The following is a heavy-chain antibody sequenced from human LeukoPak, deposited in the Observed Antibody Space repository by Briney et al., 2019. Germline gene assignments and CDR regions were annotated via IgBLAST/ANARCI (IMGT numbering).Heavy chain of an antibody. CDR1: GFTFSSYG. Sequence: LTGGSLRLSCAASGFTFSSYGMHWVRQAPGKGLEWVAVIWYDGSNKYYADSVKGRFTISRDKSKNSLYLQMNSLRDEDTAVYYCARSLGIEYDYFDYWGQGTLVTVSS. V-gene: IGHV3-33*01. J-gene: IGHJ4*02. CDR2: IWYDGSNK. CDR3: ARSLGIEYDYFDY. D-gene: IGHD2-2*03.